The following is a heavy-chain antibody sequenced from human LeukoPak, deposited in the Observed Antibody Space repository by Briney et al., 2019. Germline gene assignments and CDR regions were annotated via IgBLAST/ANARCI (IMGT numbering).Heavy chain of an antibody. CDR2: IVVGSGNT. D-gene: IGHD3-3*01. CDR3: AADRGAITIFGVVIPGNYYYYYGMDV. V-gene: IGHV1-58*01. J-gene: IGHJ6*02. Sequence: SVKVSCKASGFTFTSSAVQWVRQARGQRLEWIGWIVVGSGNTNYAQKFQERVTITRDMSTSTAYMELSSLRSEDTAVYYCAADRGAITIFGVVIPGNYYYYYGMDVWGQGTTVTVSS. CDR1: GFTFTSSA.